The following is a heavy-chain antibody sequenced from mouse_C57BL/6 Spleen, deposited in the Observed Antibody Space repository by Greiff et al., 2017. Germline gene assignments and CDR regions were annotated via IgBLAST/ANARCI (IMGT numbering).Heavy chain of an antibody. CDR2: IDPSDSYT. CDR1: GYTFTSYW. J-gene: IGHJ4*01. Sequence: QVQLQQPGAELVKPGASVKLSCKASGYTFTSYWMQWVKQRPGQGLEWIGEIDPSDSYTNYNQKFKGKATLTVDTSSSTAYMQLSSLTSEDSAVYYCARRGVYYGSSYVGSYAMDYWGQGTSVTVSS. V-gene: IGHV1-50*01. CDR3: ARRGVYYGSSYVGSYAMDY. D-gene: IGHD1-1*01.